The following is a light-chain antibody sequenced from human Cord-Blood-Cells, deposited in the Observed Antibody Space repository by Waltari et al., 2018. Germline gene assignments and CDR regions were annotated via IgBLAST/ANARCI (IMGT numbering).Light chain of an antibody. CDR2: DAS. CDR3: QQRSNWPLT. J-gene: IGKJ4*01. CDR1: QSVSSY. V-gene: IGKV3-11*01. Sequence: EIVLTQSPATLSLSPGERATLSCRASQSVSSYLAWYQQKPGQAPRLLIYDASNRATGSPARFSCSGSGTVFTLTISSLEPEDFAVYYCQQRSNWPLTFGGGTKVEIK.